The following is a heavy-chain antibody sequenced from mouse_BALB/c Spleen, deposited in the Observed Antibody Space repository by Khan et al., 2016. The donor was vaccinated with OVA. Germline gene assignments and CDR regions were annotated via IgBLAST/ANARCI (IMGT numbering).Heavy chain of an antibody. V-gene: IGHV2-9*02. Sequence: QVQLKQSGPGLVAPSQSLSITCTVSGFSLSSFGIYWVRQLPGKGLEWLGVIWAGGDTNYNSALMSRLSISKDNSKSQVFLKMNSLQTDDTAVYYCARDGYYFDYWGQGTTLTVSS. J-gene: IGHJ2*01. CDR1: GFSLSSFG. D-gene: IGHD2-2*01. CDR2: IWAGGDT. CDR3: ARDGYYFDY.